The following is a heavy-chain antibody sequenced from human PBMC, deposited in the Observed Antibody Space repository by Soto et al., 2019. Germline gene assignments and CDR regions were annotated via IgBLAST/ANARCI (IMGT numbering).Heavy chain of an antibody. D-gene: IGHD3-3*02. CDR3: TTVAFLEWLFARVDYFDY. CDR2: SKTDGGTT. Sequence: PGGSLILSCAASGFTFSNAWMKSKTDGGTTDYAAPVKGRFTISRDDSKNTLYLQMNSLKTKDTAVYYCTTVAFLEWLFARVDYFDYWGQGTLVTVSS. CDR1: GFTFSNAW. J-gene: IGHJ4*02. V-gene: IGHV3-15*07.